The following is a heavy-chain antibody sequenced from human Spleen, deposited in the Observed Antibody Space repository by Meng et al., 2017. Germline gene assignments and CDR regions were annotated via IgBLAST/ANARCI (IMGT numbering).Heavy chain of an antibody. Sequence: VELVPSGAEVKKPGPSVKVSCKASGYTFPDYWLHWVRRAPGQGLEWMGRINPKSGDTHYAQRFQGRVTMTGDTSISTAYMELSGLRSDDTAMYYCARALWGSSGWLLDYWGQGTLVTVSS. CDR2: INPKSGDT. D-gene: IGHD6-19*01. CDR3: ARALWGSSGWLLDY. CDR1: GYTFPDYW. V-gene: IGHV1-2*06. J-gene: IGHJ4*02.